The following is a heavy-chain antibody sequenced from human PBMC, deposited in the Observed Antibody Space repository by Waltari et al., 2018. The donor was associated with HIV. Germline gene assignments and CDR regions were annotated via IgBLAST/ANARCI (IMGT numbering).Heavy chain of an antibody. J-gene: IGHJ4*02. Sequence: QVRLEQWGAGLLKPSATLSLTCAVFGGSFSGYYWSWSRQHPGKGLEWIGEINHTGDTNYNPSLKSRIIMSVDTSKNQFSLRLSSVTAADTAVYYCARGGASGWYVYDHWGQGTLVTVSS. CDR3: ARGGASGWYVYDH. CDR2: INHTGDT. V-gene: IGHV4-34*01. CDR1: GGSFSGYY. D-gene: IGHD6-19*01.